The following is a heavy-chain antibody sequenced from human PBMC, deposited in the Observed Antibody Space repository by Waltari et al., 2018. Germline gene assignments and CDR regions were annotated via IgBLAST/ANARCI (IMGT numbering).Heavy chain of an antibody. Sequence: EVQLVESGGGLVKPGGSLRLSCVASGFTFSSYSMNWVRQAPGKGLEWVSSISSSSSYIYYADSVKGRFTISRDNAKNSLYLQMNSLRAEDTAVYYCARDQKQSTVTTQYWYFDLWGRGTLVTVSS. CDR3: ARDQKQSTVTTQYWYFDL. V-gene: IGHV3-21*01. D-gene: IGHD4-17*01. CDR2: ISSSSSYI. J-gene: IGHJ2*01. CDR1: GFTFSSYS.